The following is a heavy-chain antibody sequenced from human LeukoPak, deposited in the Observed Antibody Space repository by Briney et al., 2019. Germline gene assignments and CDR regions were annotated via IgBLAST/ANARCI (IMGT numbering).Heavy chain of an antibody. CDR1: GFTFSRYW. V-gene: IGHV3-74*01. J-gene: IGHJ4*02. Sequence: PGGSLRLSCVASGFTFSRYWMHWVRQAPGKGLVWVSRINSDGRSTNYADSVKGRFTISRDNSRNTLYLQMNSLRDEDTAMYYCAKAVRGVMSAVGFWGQGALVTVSS. CDR3: AKAVRGVMSAVGF. CDR2: INSDGRST. D-gene: IGHD3-10*01.